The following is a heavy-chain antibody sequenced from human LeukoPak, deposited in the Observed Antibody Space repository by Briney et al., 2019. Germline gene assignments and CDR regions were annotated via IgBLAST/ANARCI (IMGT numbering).Heavy chain of an antibody. J-gene: IGHJ4*02. CDR3: AKGLRLSRGYSGYDYHYFDY. Sequence: PGGSLRLSCAASGFTFGSYAMSWVRQAPGKGLEWVSAISGSGGSTYYADSVKGRFTISRDNSKNTLYLQMNSLRAEDTAVYYCAKGLRLSRGYSGYDYHYFDYWGQGTLVTVSS. D-gene: IGHD5-12*01. CDR2: ISGSGGST. CDR1: GFTFGSYA. V-gene: IGHV3-23*01.